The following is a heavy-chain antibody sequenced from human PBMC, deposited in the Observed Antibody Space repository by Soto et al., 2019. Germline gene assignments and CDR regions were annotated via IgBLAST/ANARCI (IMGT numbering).Heavy chain of an antibody. D-gene: IGHD3-22*01. CDR3: ARSRANYYDSRGYYYSTFDY. V-gene: IGHV1-69*13. CDR2: IIPMFGTA. J-gene: IGHJ4*02. CDR1: GGTFSSYA. Sequence: GASVKVSCKTSGGTFSSYAISWVRQAPGQGLEWMGGIIPMFGTANYAQKFQGRVTITADESTSTAYMELSSLRSEDTAVYYCARSRANYYDSRGYYYSTFDYWGQRTLVTVS.